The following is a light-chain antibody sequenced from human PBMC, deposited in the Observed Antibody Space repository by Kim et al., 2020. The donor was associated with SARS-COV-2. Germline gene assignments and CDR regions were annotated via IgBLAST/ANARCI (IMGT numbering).Light chain of an antibody. J-gene: IGKJ4*01. Sequence: EIVLTQSPATLSLSPGERATLSCRASQSVSSSLAWYQQNPGQAPRLLIYDASSRATGIPARFSGSGSGTDFTLTISSLEPEDFAVYYCQQRSNWPPSFGGGTKVEIK. V-gene: IGKV3-11*01. CDR2: DAS. CDR3: QQRSNWPPS. CDR1: QSVSSS.